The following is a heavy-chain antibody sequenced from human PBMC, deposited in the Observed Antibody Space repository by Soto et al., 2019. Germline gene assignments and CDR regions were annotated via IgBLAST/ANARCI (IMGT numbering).Heavy chain of an antibody. CDR3: ARTAAAGKYYYGVDV. Sequence: GESLKISWKGSGYSFTSYWIGWVRQMPGKGLEWMGIIYPGDSDTRYSPSFQGQVTISADKSISTAYLPWSSLKASDTAMYYCARTAAAGKYYYGVDVWGQGPTLTVSS. D-gene: IGHD6-13*01. CDR1: GYSFTSYW. CDR2: IYPGDSDT. J-gene: IGHJ6*02. V-gene: IGHV5-51*01.